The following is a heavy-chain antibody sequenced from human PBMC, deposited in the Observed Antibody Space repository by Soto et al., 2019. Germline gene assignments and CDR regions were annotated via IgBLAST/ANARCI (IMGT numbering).Heavy chain of an antibody. V-gene: IGHV4-30-4*01. J-gene: IGHJ5*02. D-gene: IGHD4-17*01. CDR3: ARTGDYANWFDP. Sequence: SETLSLTCTFSGGSISSGDYYWSWIRQPPGKGLEWIGYIYYSGSTYYNPSLKSRVTISVDTSKNQFSLKLSSVTAADTAVYYCARTGDYANWFDPWGQGTLVTVSS. CDR1: GGSISSGDYY. CDR2: IYYSGST.